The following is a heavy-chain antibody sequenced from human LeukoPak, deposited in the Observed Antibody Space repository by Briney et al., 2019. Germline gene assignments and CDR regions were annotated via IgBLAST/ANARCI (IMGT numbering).Heavy chain of an antibody. CDR1: GGSISSYY. CDR2: IYYSGST. CDR3: ARGYSTSLDI. J-gene: IGHJ3*02. Sequence: SETLSLTCTVSGGSISSYYWSWVRQPPGKGLEWIGYIYYSGSTNYNPSLKSRVTISVDTSKDQFSLKLSSVTAADTAVYYCARGYSTSLDIWGQGTMVTVSS. V-gene: IGHV4-59*01. D-gene: IGHD6-6*01.